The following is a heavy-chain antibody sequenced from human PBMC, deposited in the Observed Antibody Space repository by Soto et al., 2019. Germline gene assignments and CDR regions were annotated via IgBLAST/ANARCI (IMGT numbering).Heavy chain of an antibody. J-gene: IGHJ3*02. Sequence: QVQLQQWGAGLLKPSETLSLTCAVYGGSFSGYYWSWIRQPPGKGLEWIGEINHSGSTNYNPSLKSRVTISVDTSKNQFSLKLSSVTAADTAVYYCARGGHDILTGSFYAFDIWGQGTMVTVSS. V-gene: IGHV4-34*01. D-gene: IGHD3-9*01. CDR2: INHSGST. CDR1: GGSFSGYY. CDR3: ARGGHDILTGSFYAFDI.